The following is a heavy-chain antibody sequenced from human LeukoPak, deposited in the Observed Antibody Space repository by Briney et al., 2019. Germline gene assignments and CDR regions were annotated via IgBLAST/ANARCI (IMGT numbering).Heavy chain of an antibody. V-gene: IGHV4-39*07. CDR3: ARGLVGSLSGFDY. J-gene: IGHJ4*02. Sequence: GSLRLSCAASGFTFSSHAMNWVRQPPGKGPEWIGSIYYTGSTNYNPSLKSRVTISLDTSKNQFSLKLSSVTAADTAVYYCARGLVGSLSGFDYWGQGTLVTVSS. CDR1: GFTFSSHA. D-gene: IGHD1-26*01. CDR2: IYYTGST.